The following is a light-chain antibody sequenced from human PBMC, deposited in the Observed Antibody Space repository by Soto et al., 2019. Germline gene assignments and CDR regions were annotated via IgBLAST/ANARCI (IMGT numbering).Light chain of an antibody. J-gene: IGKJ1*01. V-gene: IGKV3-11*01. CDR3: QQRSNWPWT. CDR1: QSVSTY. CDR2: DAF. Sequence: EIVLTQSPATLSLSPGERATLSCRASQSVSTYLAWYQQKPGQAPRLLIYDAFNRATGIPARFSGSGSGTDLTLPLSSLEPEDFAVYYSQQRSNWPWTFGQGTKVDIK.